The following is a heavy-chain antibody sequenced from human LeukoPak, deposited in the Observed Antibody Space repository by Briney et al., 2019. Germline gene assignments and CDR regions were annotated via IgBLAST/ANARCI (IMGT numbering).Heavy chain of an antibody. J-gene: IGHJ4*02. CDR3: ARAEADSAARLYYFDY. V-gene: IGHV4-59*01. D-gene: IGHD6-6*01. Sequence: SETLSLTCTVSGDSISGYYWSWIRQPPGKGLEWIGYIYYSGSTNYNPSLKSRVTISVDTSKNEFSLKVSSVTAADTAVYYCARAEADSAARLYYFDYWGQGTLVTVSS. CDR1: GDSISGYY. CDR2: IYYSGST.